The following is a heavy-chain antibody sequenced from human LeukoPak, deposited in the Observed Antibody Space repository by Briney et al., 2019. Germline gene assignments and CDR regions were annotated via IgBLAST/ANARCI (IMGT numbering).Heavy chain of an antibody. J-gene: IGHJ5*02. Sequence: PSETLSLTCAVSGYSISSGYYWGWIRQPPGKGLQWIGSIFQRGYSYYNPSLKSRVTISVDTSRNQFSLRLSSVTAADTAVYYCAGDKETTGNGRPNWSDPWGQGTLVTVSS. CDR1: GYSISSGYY. V-gene: IGHV4-38-2*01. CDR2: IFQRGYS. D-gene: IGHD1-1*01. CDR3: AGDKETTGNGRPNWSDP.